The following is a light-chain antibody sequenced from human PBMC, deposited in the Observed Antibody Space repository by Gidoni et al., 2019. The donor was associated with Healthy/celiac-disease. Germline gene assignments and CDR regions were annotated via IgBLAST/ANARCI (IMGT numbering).Light chain of an antibody. Sequence: FLTRPPSPSGTPGRRVTISCSGSSSNIGSNTVNWYQQLPGTAPKLLIYSNNQRPSGVPDRFSGSKSGTSASLAISGLQSEDEADYYCAAWDDSLNGRGVFGGGTKLTVL. CDR3: AAWDDSLNGRGV. J-gene: IGLJ2*01. CDR1: SSNIGSNT. CDR2: SNN. V-gene: IGLV1-44*01.